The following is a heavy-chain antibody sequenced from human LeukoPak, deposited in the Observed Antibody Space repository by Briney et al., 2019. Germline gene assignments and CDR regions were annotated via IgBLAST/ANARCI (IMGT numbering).Heavy chain of an antibody. CDR1: GFTFSSYG. CDR3: AKGAIIGYCSSTSCYSFDY. D-gene: IGHD2-2*01. V-gene: IGHV3-30*02. J-gene: IGHJ4*02. CDR2: IRYEGSNK. Sequence: GGSLRLSCAASGFTFSSYGMHWVRQAPGKGLEGVAFIRYEGSNKYYADSVKGRFTISRDNSKNTLYLQMNSLRAEDTAVYYCAKGAIIGYCSSTSCYSFDYWGQGTLVTVSS.